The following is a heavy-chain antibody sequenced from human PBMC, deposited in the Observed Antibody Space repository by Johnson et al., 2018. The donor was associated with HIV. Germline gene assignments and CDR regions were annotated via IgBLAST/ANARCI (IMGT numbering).Heavy chain of an antibody. CDR3: VKDRNYGSYLLFFDV. J-gene: IGHJ3*01. Sequence: VQLVESGGRVVRPGESLRLSCAASGFTFDDYAMHWVRQVPGKGLEWVAGIGWNGLTIGYVDSVKGRFTISRNAATNSLYLRMDSLRTEDTAFYYCVKDRNYGSYLLFFDVWGQGTMVTVSS. CDR1: GFTFDDYA. CDR2: IGWNGLTI. V-gene: IGHV3-9*01. D-gene: IGHD3-16*01.